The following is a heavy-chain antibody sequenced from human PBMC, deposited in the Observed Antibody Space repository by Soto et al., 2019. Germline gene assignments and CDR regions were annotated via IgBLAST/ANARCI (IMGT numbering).Heavy chain of an antibody. CDR2: IYNSGST. CDR1: GASIRNYY. CDR3: ARLYYDSSDYYYFDY. D-gene: IGHD3-22*01. J-gene: IGHJ4*02. V-gene: IGHV4-59*08. Sequence: PSDTLSLTCSVSGASIRNYYWNWIRQPPGKGLQWIGYIYNSGSTNYNPSLKSRVTISIDTSKSQFSLKLNSVTAADTAVYYCARLYYDSSDYYYFDYWAQGTLVTVSS.